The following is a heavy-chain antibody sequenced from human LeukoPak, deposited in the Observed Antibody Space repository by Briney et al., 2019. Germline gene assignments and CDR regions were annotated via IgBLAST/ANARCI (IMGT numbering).Heavy chain of an antibody. CDR2: IFYGGNI. CDR3: ATSSRYQLPYYFEH. J-gene: IGHJ4*02. CDR1: GGSISSGDYY. D-gene: IGHD2-2*01. V-gene: IGHV4-30-4*01. Sequence: PSETLSLTCSVSGGSISSGDYYWSWIRQPPGKGLEWIGYIFYGGNIYHNASLKSRLTISVDTSKNQLSLKLTSVTAADTAVYYCATSSRYQLPYYFEHWGQGTLVTVSS.